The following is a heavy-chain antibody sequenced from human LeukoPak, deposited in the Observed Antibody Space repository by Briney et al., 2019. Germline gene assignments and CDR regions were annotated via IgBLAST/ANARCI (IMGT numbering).Heavy chain of an antibody. J-gene: IGHJ3*02. CDR2: ISSSSSYI. CDR3: ARDAGVGATDAFDI. CDR1: GFTFSSYG. D-gene: IGHD1-26*01. V-gene: IGHV3-21*01. Sequence: GGSLRLSCAASGFTFSSYGMHWVRQAPGKGLEWVSSISSSSSYIYYADSVKGRFTISRDNAKNSLYLQMNSLRAEDTAVYYCARDAGVGATDAFDIWGQGTMVTVSS.